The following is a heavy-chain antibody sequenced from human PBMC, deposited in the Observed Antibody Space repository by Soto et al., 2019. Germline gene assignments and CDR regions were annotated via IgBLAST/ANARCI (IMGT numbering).Heavy chain of an antibody. CDR3: APAPTGTPWRYYGMAV. CDR2: FDPEDGET. V-gene: IGHV1-24*01. D-gene: IGHD1-1*01. J-gene: IGHJ6*02. CDR1: GYTLTELS. Sequence: QVQLVQSGAEVRKPGASVKVSCKVSGYTLTELSMHWVRQAPGKGLEWMGGFDPEDGETIYAQKFQGRVTMTEDTTTGTASMDLSSLRSEDTAVYYCAPAPTGTPWRYYGMAVWGQGTTVTVSS.